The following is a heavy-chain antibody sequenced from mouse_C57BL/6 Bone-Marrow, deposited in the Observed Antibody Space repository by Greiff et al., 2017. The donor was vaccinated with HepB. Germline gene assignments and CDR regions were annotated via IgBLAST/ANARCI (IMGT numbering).Heavy chain of an antibody. Sequence: QVQLKQSGPELVKPGASVKISCKASGYSFTSYYIHWVKQRPGQGLEWIGWIYPGSGNTKYIEKFKGKATLTADTSSSTAYMQLSSLTSEDSAVYYCARSGWLPSWFAYWGQGTLVTVSA. V-gene: IGHV1-66*01. J-gene: IGHJ3*01. CDR1: GYSFTSYY. D-gene: IGHD2-3*01. CDR2: IYPGSGNT. CDR3: ARSGWLPSWFAY.